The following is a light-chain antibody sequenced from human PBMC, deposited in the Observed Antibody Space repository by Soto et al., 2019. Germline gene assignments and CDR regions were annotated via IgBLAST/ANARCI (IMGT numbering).Light chain of an antibody. CDR3: QAYGSSLTGSTV. V-gene: IGLV1-40*01. J-gene: IGLJ1*01. Sequence: QSVLTQPPSVSGAPGQRVTISCTGSSSNIGAGFDVHWYQQLPGTAPKLLIYGNSNRPSGVPDRFSGSRSGTSASLAITGLQAEDEADYCCQAYGSSLTGSTVFGSGTKVTVL. CDR2: GNS. CDR1: SSNIGAGFD.